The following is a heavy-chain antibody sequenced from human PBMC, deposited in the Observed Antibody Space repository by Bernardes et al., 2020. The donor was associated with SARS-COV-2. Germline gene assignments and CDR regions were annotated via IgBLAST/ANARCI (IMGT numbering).Heavy chain of an antibody. Sequence: GGSLRLSCAASGFTFSTDVLSWVRQAPGKGLEWVSLISCDGDSAYYADSVRGRLTLSRDNSKSTLYLQINGLRVEDTATYYCVKHPDGGGFSHGYAEHWGQGTLVTVSS. V-gene: IGHV3-23*01. CDR2: ISCDGDSA. J-gene: IGHJ4*02. CDR1: GFTFSTDV. D-gene: IGHD5-18*01. CDR3: VKHPDGGGFSHGYAEH.